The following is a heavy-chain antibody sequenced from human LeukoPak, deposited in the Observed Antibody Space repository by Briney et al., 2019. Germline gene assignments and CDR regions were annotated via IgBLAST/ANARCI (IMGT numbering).Heavy chain of an antibody. CDR3: ARDTGGYYFDY. J-gene: IGHJ4*02. CDR2: INAGNGNT. Sequence: ASVKVSCKASGYTFTSYAMHWVRQAPGQGLEWMGWINAGNGNTKYSQKFQGRVTITRDTSASTAYMELSSLRSEDTAVYYCARDTGGYYFDYWGQGTLVTVSS. D-gene: IGHD2-8*02. V-gene: IGHV1-3*01. CDR1: GYTFTSYA.